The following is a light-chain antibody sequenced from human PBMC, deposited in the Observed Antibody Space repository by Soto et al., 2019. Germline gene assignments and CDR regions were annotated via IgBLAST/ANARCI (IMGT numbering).Light chain of an antibody. CDR3: QQYTGPPTT. CDR1: QSVRSSS. CDR2: GAS. Sequence: EIVLTQSPGTLSLSPGERATLSCRASQSVRSSSLAWYQQKPGQAPRLLIYGASSRATGIPDRFSGSGSGTDFTLTISRLEPEDSAVYFCQQYTGPPTTFGQGTRLEIK. J-gene: IGKJ5*01. V-gene: IGKV3-20*01.